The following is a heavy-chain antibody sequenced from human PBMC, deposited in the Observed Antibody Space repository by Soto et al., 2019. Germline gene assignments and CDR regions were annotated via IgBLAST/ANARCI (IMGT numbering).Heavy chain of an antibody. Sequence: GGSLRLSCAASGFTFSGSTLHWVRQASGKGLEWVGRIGSKANNYAAAYAVSLKGRFTISRDDSRNTAYLQMSSLKTEDTAVYYCARGVYPFWSGHPKGLDYWGQGTVVTVSS. CDR1: GFTFSGST. CDR2: IGSKANNYAA. J-gene: IGHJ4*02. CDR3: ARGVYPFWSGHPKGLDY. D-gene: IGHD3-3*01. V-gene: IGHV3-73*01.